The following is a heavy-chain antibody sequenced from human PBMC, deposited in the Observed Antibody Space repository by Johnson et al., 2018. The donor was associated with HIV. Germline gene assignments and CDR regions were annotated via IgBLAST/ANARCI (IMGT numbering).Heavy chain of an antibody. CDR1: GFTFSSYW. CDR2: IKQDGSEK. D-gene: IGHD3-16*01. Sequence: VQLVESGGGLVQPGGSLRLSCAASGFTFSSYWMSWVRQAPGKGLEWVANIKQDGSEKYYVDSVKGRFTISRDNAKNSLYLQMNRLRAEDTAVYYCARDPSRLRQSDIWCQGTMVTVSS. CDR3: ARDPSRLRQSDI. V-gene: IGHV3-7*01. J-gene: IGHJ3*02.